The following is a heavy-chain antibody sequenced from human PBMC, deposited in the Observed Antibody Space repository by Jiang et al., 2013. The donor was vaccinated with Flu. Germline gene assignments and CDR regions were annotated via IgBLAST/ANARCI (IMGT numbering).Heavy chain of an antibody. V-gene: IGHV4-4*02. J-gene: IGHJ6*02. Sequence: TWVRQPPGTGLDWIGEIYHNGGTNYNPSLDSRVTISIDESKNQFSLKLSSVTAADTAVYYCARIYCSTTSCLERGMDVWGQGTSVTVSS. CDR3: ARIYCSTTSCLERGMDV. D-gene: IGHD2-2*01. CDR2: IYHNGGT.